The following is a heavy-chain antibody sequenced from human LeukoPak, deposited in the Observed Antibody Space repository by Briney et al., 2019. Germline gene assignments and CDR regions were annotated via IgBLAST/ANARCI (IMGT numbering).Heavy chain of an antibody. CDR2: IIPIFGTA. Sequence: SVKVSCKASGGTFSSYAISWVRQAPGQGLEWMGGIIPIFGTANYAQKFQGRVTITADESTSTAYMELSSLRSEDTAVYYCARAGYGSGSYKLYYYGMDVWGQGTTVTVS. CDR3: ARAGYGSGSYKLYYYGMDV. J-gene: IGHJ6*02. V-gene: IGHV1-69*01. CDR1: GGTFSSYA. D-gene: IGHD3-10*01.